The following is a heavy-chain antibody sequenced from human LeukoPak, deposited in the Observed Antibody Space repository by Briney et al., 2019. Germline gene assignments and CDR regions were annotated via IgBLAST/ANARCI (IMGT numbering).Heavy chain of an antibody. D-gene: IGHD6-19*01. CDR1: GYTFTELS. CDR3: ARDIGGGIAVAGFDY. Sequence: GASVKVSCKASGYTFTELSMHWVRQAPGKGLEWMGGFDPEDGETIYAQKLQGRVTMTTDTSTSTAYVELRSLRSDDTAVYYCARDIGGGIAVAGFDYWGQGTLVTVSS. J-gene: IGHJ4*02. CDR2: FDPEDGET. V-gene: IGHV1-24*01.